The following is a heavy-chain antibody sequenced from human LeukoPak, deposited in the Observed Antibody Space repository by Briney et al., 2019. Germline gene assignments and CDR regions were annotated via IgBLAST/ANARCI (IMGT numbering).Heavy chain of an antibody. Sequence: SETLSLTCTVSGGSISSYYWSWIRQPPGKGLEWIGYIYYSGSTNYNPSLKSRVTISVDTSKNQFSLKLSSVTAADTAVYYCARARGALEGKRNWYFDLWGRGTLVTVSS. D-gene: IGHD3-10*01. CDR2: IYYSGST. J-gene: IGHJ2*01. CDR3: ARARGALEGKRNWYFDL. V-gene: IGHV4-59*01. CDR1: GGSISSYY.